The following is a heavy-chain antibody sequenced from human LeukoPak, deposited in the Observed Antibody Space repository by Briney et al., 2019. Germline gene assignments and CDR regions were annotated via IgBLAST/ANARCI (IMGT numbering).Heavy chain of an antibody. V-gene: IGHV3-7*01. Sequence: VRQAPGXGLEWVANIKQDGSEKYYVDSVKGRFTISRDNAKNSLYLQMNSLRAEDTAVYYCAREGRRGYSGYDLDYWGQGTLVTVSS. CDR2: IKQDGSEK. J-gene: IGHJ4*02. D-gene: IGHD5-12*01. CDR3: AREGRRGYSGYDLDY.